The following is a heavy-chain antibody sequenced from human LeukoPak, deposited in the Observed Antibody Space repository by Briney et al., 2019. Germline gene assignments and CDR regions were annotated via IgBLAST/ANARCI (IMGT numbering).Heavy chain of an antibody. CDR1: GFSFSNYA. CDR2: INDSGSTR. V-gene: IGHV3-23*01. CDR3: AKDRGIAARGDGWAFDI. D-gene: IGHD6-6*01. J-gene: IGHJ3*02. Sequence: PGGSLRLSCGASGFSFSNYAMSWVRQAPGKGLEWVSGINDSGSTRFYVDSVKGRFTSSRDNPKNTLYLQMNGLRAEDTAVYYCAKDRGIAARGDGWAFDIWGQGTMVTVSS.